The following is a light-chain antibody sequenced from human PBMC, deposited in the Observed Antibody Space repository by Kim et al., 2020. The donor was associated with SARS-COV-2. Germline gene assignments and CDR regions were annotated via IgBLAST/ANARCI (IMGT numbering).Light chain of an antibody. CDR1: SGHGSSA. J-gene: IGLJ3*02. CDR2: LNSDGSH. Sequence: ASVKLTCPLSSGHGSSAIAWHQQQPEKGPRWLMKLNSDGSHNKGDGIPDRFSGSSSGAERYLTISSLQSEDEADYYCQTWGTGIWVFGGGTQLTVL. V-gene: IGLV4-69*01. CDR3: QTWGTGIWV.